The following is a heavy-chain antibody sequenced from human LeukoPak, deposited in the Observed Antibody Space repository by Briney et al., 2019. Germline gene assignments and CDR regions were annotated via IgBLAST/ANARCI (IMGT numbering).Heavy chain of an antibody. CDR1: GYTFTSYG. V-gene: IGHV1-18*01. CDR2: ISAYNGNT. D-gene: IGHD1-1*01. J-gene: IGHJ6*03. Sequence: ASVKVSCKASGYTFTSYGISWVRQAPGQGLDGMGWISAYNGNTNYAQKLQGRVTMTTDTSTSTAYMELRSLRSDDTAVYYCARNGLTTGAKSYYYYMDVWGKGTTVTVSS. CDR3: ARNGLTTGAKSYYYYMDV.